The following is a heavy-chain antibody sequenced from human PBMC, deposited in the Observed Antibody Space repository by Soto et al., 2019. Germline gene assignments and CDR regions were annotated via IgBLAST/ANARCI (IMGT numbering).Heavy chain of an antibody. D-gene: IGHD3-3*01. J-gene: IGHJ4*02. Sequence: PSETRSLTCTVSGGSISRYVWSWSRQPQGKGLEWIGHIYHGGSTNYNPSLKSRVAISVDTSKNQFSLKLSSVTAADTAVYYCARRSVHFDFWGQGTQVTVS. V-gene: IGHV4-59*01. CDR3: ARRSVHFDF. CDR2: IYHGGST. CDR1: GGSISRYV.